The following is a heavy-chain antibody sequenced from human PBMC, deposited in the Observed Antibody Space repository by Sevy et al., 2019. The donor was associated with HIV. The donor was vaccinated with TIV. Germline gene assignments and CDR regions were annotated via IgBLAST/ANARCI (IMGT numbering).Heavy chain of an antibody. V-gene: IGHV3-23*01. CDR2: ITGSGGNT. CDR3: AKGLRYKFYGEGNYYYYGMDV. J-gene: IGHJ6*02. D-gene: IGHD3-16*02. Sequence: GGSLRLSCAASGYIFSSYTMTWVRQAPGKGLEWVSGITGSGGNTYYADSVKGRFTISRDNSKSTQYLQMNNLRAEDTAVYYCAKGLRYKFYGEGNYYYYGMDVWGQGTTVTVSS. CDR1: GYIFSSYT.